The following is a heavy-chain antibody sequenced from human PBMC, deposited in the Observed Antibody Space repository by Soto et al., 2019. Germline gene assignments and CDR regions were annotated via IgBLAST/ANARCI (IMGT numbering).Heavy chain of an antibody. D-gene: IGHD2-15*01. CDR1: GFTFSNYA. V-gene: IGHV3-23*01. J-gene: IGHJ3*02. CDR3: AKDRYCSGGSCYSEWAFDI. CDR2: ISGSGGST. Sequence: EVQLLESGGGLVQPGGSLRLSCAASGFTFSNYAMSWVRQAPGKGLEWVSAISGSGGSTYYADSVKGRFTISRDNSKNTLFLQMNSLRAEDTAVYYCAKDRYCSGGSCYSEWAFDIWGQGTMVTGSS.